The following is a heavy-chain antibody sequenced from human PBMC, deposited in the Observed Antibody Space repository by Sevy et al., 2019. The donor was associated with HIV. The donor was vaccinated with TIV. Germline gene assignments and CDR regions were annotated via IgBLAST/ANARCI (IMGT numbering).Heavy chain of an antibody. CDR2: INPNGGGT. D-gene: IGHD3-10*01. CDR3: ARSVYGSGTYLNDY. V-gene: IGHV1-2*02. Sequence: ASVKVSCKASGYYFTGYYVHWVRQAPGQGLEWMGWINPNGGGTNIGQKFHGRVTMSRDTSITTAYMELLRLRSNDTGVYYCARSVYGSGTYLNDYWGQGTLVTVSS. CDR1: GYYFTGYY. J-gene: IGHJ4*02.